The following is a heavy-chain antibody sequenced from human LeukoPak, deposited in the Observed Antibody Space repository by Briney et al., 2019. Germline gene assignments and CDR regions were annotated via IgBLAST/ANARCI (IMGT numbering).Heavy chain of an antibody. Sequence: ASVTVSCKASGNIFTNYHLHWVRLAPGRGLEWMGAVYTDGGTITNTRSFQDRVTMTRDVSTRTVYMELSSLNSEDTAVYYCATEAPGSYRFDNWGQEILVTISS. D-gene: IGHD3-10*01. CDR1: GNIFTNYH. J-gene: IGHJ4*02. V-gene: IGHV1-46*01. CDR2: VYTDGGTI. CDR3: ATEAPGSYRFDN.